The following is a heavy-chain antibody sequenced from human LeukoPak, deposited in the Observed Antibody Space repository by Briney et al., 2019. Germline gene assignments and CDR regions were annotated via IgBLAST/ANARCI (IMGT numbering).Heavy chain of an antibody. CDR1: GFSFSSYG. CDR3: AKRGVTGYKEGFDY. CDR2: VRFDGSAT. J-gene: IGHJ4*02. Sequence: PGGSLRLSCAASGFSFSSYGMHSVRQAPGKGLDWVAFVRFDGSATYYADSVKGRFTISRDNSKNTLYLQMNSLRAEDTAVYYCAKRGVTGYKEGFDYWGQGTLVTVSS. V-gene: IGHV3-30*02. D-gene: IGHD3-9*01.